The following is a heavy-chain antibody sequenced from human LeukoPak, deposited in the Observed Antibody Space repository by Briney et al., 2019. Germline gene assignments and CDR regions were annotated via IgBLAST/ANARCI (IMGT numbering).Heavy chain of an antibody. CDR3: AKDHQNGASDY. CDR2: ISGSGGST. J-gene: IGHJ4*02. Sequence: GGSLRLSCATSGFTVSSSYLSWVRQAPGKGLEWVSAISGSGGSTYYADSVKGRFTISRDNSKNTLYLQMNSLRAEDTAVYYCAKDHQNGASDYWGQGTLVTVSS. V-gene: IGHV3-23*01. CDR1: GFTVSSSY. D-gene: IGHD2-8*01.